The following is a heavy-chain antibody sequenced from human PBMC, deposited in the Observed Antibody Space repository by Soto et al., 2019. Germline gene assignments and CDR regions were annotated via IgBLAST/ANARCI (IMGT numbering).Heavy chain of an antibody. V-gene: IGHV1-69*01. J-gene: IGHJ4*02. Sequence: QVQLVQSGAEMKKPGSSVQVSCKASGGGHLRDYRTTWVRQAPGQGLAWMGGIIPKLGSANYAQNFHGRVTITADESAGTVNMERRSLRSEDTAVYYCARGGDGYNIGAVYWGQGTPVTVSS. CDR3: ARGGDGYNIGAVY. CDR2: IIPKLGSA. D-gene: IGHD2-21*01. CDR1: GGGHLRDYR.